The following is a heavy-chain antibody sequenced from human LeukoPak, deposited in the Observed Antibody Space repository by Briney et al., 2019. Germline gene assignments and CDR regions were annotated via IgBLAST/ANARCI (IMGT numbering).Heavy chain of an antibody. J-gene: IGHJ4*02. Sequence: SGTLSLTCAVSGGSISSSNWWSWVRQPPGKGLEWIGEIYHSGSTNYNPSLKSRVTISVDKSKNQFSLKLSSVTAADTAVYYCARDSRLWFGDYYFDYWGQGTLVTVSS. CDR3: ARDSRLWFGDYYFDY. D-gene: IGHD3-10*01. V-gene: IGHV4-4*02. CDR2: IYHSGST. CDR1: GGSISSSNW.